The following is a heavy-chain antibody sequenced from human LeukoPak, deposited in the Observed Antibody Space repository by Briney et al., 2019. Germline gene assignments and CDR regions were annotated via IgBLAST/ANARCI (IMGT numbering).Heavy chain of an antibody. J-gene: IGHJ4*02. CDR1: LFTLTSYA. D-gene: IGHD1-26*01. V-gene: IGHV3-23*01. CDR3: AKDNEWEPPFDY. CDR2: ISGSGGGT. Sequence: VGCLRLSPAASLFTLTSYAMSTVREAPGKGVKGGSAISGSGGGTYYADSVTGRVTISRANSKNTLYLQMNSLRAEDTAVYYCAKDNEWEPPFDYWGQGTLVTVSS.